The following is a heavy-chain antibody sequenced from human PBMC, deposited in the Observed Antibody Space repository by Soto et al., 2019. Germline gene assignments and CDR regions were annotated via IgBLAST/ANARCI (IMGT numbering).Heavy chain of an antibody. CDR2: IYYSGST. CDR3: ARAKRSALPPHNWFDP. V-gene: IGHV4-59*01. D-gene: IGHD2-15*01. CDR1: GGSISSYY. J-gene: IGHJ5*02. Sequence: SETLSRTCIVFGGSISSYYWSCIRQPPGKGLEWIGYIYYSGSTNYNPSLKSRVTISVDTSKNQFSLKLSSVTAADTAVYYCARAKRSALPPHNWFDPWGQGTLVTVSS.